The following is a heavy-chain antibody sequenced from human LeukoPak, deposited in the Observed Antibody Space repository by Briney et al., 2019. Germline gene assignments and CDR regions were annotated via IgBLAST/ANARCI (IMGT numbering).Heavy chain of an antibody. Sequence: GASVKVSCKASGYTFTGYYMHWVRQAPGQGLEWMGWINPNSGGTNYAQKFQGRVTMTRDTSISTAYMELSRPRSDDTAVYYCARDPERYYYDSSGYYDYWGQGTLVTVSS. J-gene: IGHJ4*02. CDR2: INPNSGGT. V-gene: IGHV1-2*02. CDR1: GYTFTGYY. D-gene: IGHD3-22*01. CDR3: ARDPERYYYDSSGYYDY.